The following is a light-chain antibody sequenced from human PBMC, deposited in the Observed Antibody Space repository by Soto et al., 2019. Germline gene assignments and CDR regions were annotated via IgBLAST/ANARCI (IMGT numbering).Light chain of an antibody. CDR3: QQYENLPIT. Sequence: DIQMTQSPSSLSASVGDRVTLTCQASQDIRKCLNWYQQKPGKVPKLLIYDASNLERGVPSRFSGSGSGIDFTFTISSLQPEDIATYYCQQYENLPITFGQGTRLDLK. CDR2: DAS. V-gene: IGKV1-33*01. J-gene: IGKJ5*01. CDR1: QDIRKC.